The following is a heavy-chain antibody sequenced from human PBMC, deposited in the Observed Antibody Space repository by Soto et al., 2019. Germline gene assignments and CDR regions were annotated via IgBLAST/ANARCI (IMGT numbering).Heavy chain of an antibody. D-gene: IGHD2-15*01. CDR3: AREWWINYYGMDV. CDR2: INAGNGNT. V-gene: IGHV1-3*01. J-gene: IGHJ6*02. Sequence: QVQLVQSGAEVKKPGASVKVSCKASGYTFTNYAMHWVRQAPGQRLEWMGWINAGNGNTKYSENFQGSVTITRDTSASTAYSELSSLRSEDTAVYYCAREWWINYYGMDVWGRGTTVTVSS. CDR1: GYTFTNYA.